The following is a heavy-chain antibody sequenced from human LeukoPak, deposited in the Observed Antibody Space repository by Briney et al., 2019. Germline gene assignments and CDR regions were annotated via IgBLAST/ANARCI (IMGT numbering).Heavy chain of an antibody. CDR3: ARCPRYQLLWHYYYYYMDV. V-gene: IGHV4-34*01. CDR1: GGSFSGYY. J-gene: IGHJ6*03. Sequence: PSETLSLTCAVYGGSFSGYYWSWIRQPPGKGLEWIGEINHGGSTNYNPSLKSRVTISVDTSKNQFSLKLSSVTAADTAVYYCARCPRYQLLWHYYYYYMDVWGKGTTVTISS. D-gene: IGHD2-2*01. CDR2: INHGGST.